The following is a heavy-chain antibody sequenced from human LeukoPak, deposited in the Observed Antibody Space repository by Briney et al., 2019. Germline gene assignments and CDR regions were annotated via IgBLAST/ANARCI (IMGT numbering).Heavy chain of an antibody. V-gene: IGHV3-48*03. CDR2: ISSSGSTI. J-gene: IGHJ6*02. CDR3: ARVITPYGMDV. D-gene: IGHD3-22*01. CDR1: GFTFSSYE. Sequence: GGSLRLSCAASGFTFSSYEMNWVRQAPGKGLEWVSYISSSGSTIYYADSVKGRFTISRDNAKDSLYLQMNSLRAEDPAVYYCARVITPYGMDVWGQGTTVTVSS.